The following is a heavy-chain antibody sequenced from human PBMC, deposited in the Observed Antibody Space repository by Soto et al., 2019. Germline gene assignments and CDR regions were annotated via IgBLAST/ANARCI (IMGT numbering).Heavy chain of an antibody. Sequence: SRILSCAASGFPFSSYCMHLVRQAPGKGLEWVAVISNDGNNQNYADSVKGRLTISRDNSLSTLYLQMSSLRPDDTAVYYCAIGRDPYNYNYWGRGTLVNVSA. D-gene: IGHD5-12*01. CDR1: GFPFSSYC. V-gene: IGHV3-30*03. CDR2: ISNDGNNQ. CDR3: AIGRDPYNYNY. J-gene: IGHJ4*02.